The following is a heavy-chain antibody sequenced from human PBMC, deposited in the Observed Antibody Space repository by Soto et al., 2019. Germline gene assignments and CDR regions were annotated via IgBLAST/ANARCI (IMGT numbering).Heavy chain of an antibody. V-gene: IGHV1-69*01. J-gene: IGHJ4*02. CDR2: IIPVFGTT. CDR3: ARGGSPYVWFNEF. D-gene: IGHD3-16*01. CDR1: GGLFSSYA. Sequence: EQLVQSGPEVKEPGSSVKVSCKASGGLFSSYAISWVRQAPGQGLEWLGGIIPVFGTTNYAEKLQGRVTITADESTNTAYMELSSLRSGDTAIYYCARGGSPYVWFNEFWGQGTLVTVSS.